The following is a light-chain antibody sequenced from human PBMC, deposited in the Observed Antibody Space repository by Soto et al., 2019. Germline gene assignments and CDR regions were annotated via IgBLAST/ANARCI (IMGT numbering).Light chain of an antibody. V-gene: IGKV1-5*03. J-gene: IGKJ1*01. Sequence: QMTLSPSTMSVSTEDRVTSTILSSQSISRWLAWYQQKPGQSPKLLIYETSSLEDGVPSRFTGSGSGTEFSLTISSLQPDDFAPDYGQLYNSYSEAFGQGTKVDIK. CDR2: ETS. CDR1: QSISRW. CDR3: QLYNSYSEA.